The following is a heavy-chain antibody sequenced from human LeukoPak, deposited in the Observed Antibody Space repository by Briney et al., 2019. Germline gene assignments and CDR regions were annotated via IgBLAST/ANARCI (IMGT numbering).Heavy chain of an antibody. V-gene: IGHV3-73*01. D-gene: IGHD2-15*01. CDR2: IRSEANSYAT. Sequence: GGSLRLSCAASGFTFSGSAMHWVRQASGKGLEWVGRIRSEANSYATAYAASVKGRFTISRDDSKNTAYLQMDSLKTGDTAVYYCTSTPAVGTPIDYWGQGTLVTVSS. CDR3: TSTPAVGTPIDY. CDR1: GFTFSGSA. J-gene: IGHJ4*02.